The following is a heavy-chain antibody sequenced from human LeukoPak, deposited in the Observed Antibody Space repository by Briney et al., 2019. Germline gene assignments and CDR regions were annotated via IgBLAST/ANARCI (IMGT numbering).Heavy chain of an antibody. J-gene: IGHJ4*02. V-gene: IGHV3-23*01. CDR3: ADYGSGSYCFDY. CDR2: ISSSGGNA. D-gene: IGHD3-10*01. Sequence: RGSLRLSCAASGFTFSSYAMTWVRQAPGKGLEWVSAISSSGGNAYYADSVKGRFTISRDNSENTLYLQMNSLRAEDTAVYYCADYGSGSYCFDYWGQGTLVTVSS. CDR1: GFTFSSYA.